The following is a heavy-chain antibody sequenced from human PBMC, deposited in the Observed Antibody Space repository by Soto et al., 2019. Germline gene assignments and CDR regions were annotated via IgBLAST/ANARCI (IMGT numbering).Heavy chain of an antibody. CDR2: SNPSGST. CDR1: GGSLGGYY. Sequence: PSGTLSLPCAVYGGSLGGYYWSWFRKPPGKGLEWIGASNPSGSTNYNPSLKSRVTISVDTSNNQFSLNLSAVTAADTAVYYCARGRPGRSSGWYNYWGQGTLVTVSS. D-gene: IGHD6-19*01. CDR3: ARGRPGRSSGWYNY. J-gene: IGHJ4*02. V-gene: IGHV4-34*01.